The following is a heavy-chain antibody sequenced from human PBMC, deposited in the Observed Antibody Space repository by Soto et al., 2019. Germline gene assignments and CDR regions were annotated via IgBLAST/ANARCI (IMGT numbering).Heavy chain of an antibody. CDR2: IYHSGST. D-gene: IGHD3-16*01. V-gene: IGHV4-4*02. Sequence: SETLSLTCAVSGGSISSSNWWSWVRQPPGKGLEWIGEIYHSGSTNYNPSLKSRVTISVDKSKNQFSLKPSSVTAADTAVYYCARRIMIEGYDAFDIWGQGTMVTVSS. CDR1: GGSISSSNW. CDR3: ARRIMIEGYDAFDI. J-gene: IGHJ3*02.